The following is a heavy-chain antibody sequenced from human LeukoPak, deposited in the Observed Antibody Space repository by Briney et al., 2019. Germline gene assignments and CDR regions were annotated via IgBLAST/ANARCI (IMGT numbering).Heavy chain of an antibody. CDR3: ASGLGHCSSTSCYSNFDY. CDR2: IYHSGST. D-gene: IGHD2-2*01. J-gene: IGHJ4*02. Sequence: PSQTLSLTCTVSGGSISSGGYYWSWIRQPPGKGLEWIGYIYHSGSTYYNPSLKSRVTISVDRSKNQFSLKLSSVTAADTAVYYCASGLGHCSSTSCYSNFDYWGQGTLVTVSS. CDR1: GGSISSGGYY. V-gene: IGHV4-30-2*01.